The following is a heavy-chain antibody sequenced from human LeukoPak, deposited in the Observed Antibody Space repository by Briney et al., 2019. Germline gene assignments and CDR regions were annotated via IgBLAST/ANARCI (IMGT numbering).Heavy chain of an antibody. J-gene: IGHJ4*02. Sequence: ASVKVSCKASGYTFTDYYMHWVRQAPGQGLEWMGWINPNSGGTNYAQKFYARVTMTRDTSISTAYMELSRLRSDDTAVYYCARVVGQWLVYWGQGTLVTVSS. CDR1: GYTFTDYY. CDR3: ARVVGQWLVY. D-gene: IGHD6-19*01. V-gene: IGHV1-2*02. CDR2: INPNSGGT.